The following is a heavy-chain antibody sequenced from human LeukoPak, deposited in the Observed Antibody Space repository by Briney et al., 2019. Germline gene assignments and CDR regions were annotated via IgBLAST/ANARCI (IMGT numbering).Heavy chain of an antibody. Sequence: PGGSLRLSCAASGFTFSDYYMSWIRQAPGKGLEWVSYISSRSSYTNYADSVKGRFTISRDNAKNSLYLQMNSLRAEDTAVYYCARVKSGSGSYYNSPSDYWGQGTLVTVSS. CDR2: ISSRSSYT. CDR1: GFTFSDYY. CDR3: ARVKSGSGSYYNSPSDY. D-gene: IGHD3-10*01. J-gene: IGHJ4*02. V-gene: IGHV3-11*06.